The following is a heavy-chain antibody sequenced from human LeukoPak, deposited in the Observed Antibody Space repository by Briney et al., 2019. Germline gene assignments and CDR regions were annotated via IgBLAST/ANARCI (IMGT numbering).Heavy chain of an antibody. Sequence: GGSLRLSCAASGFTFSSYWMHWVRQAPGKGLVWVSRINSDGSSTNYADSVKGRFTISRDNAKNTLYLQMNSLRAEDTAVYYCATSTERENYHYTANLWGQGTLVIVS. V-gene: IGHV3-74*01. CDR1: GFTFSSYW. CDR2: INSDGSST. D-gene: IGHD3-16*02. J-gene: IGHJ4*02. CDR3: ATSTERENYHYTANL.